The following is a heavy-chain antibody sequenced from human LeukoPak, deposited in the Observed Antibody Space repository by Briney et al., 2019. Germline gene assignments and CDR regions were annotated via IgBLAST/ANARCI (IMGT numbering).Heavy chain of an antibody. D-gene: IGHD3-22*01. J-gene: IGHJ4*02. V-gene: IGHV3-30*18. CDR1: GFTFSSYG. CDR2: ISYDGSNK. Sequence: GGSLRLSCAASGFTFSSYGMHWVRQAPGKGLEWVAVISYDGSNKYYADSVKGRFTISRDNSKNTLYLQMNSLRAEDTAVYYCAKGRGITLMSDYWGQGTLVTVSS. CDR3: AKGRGITLMSDY.